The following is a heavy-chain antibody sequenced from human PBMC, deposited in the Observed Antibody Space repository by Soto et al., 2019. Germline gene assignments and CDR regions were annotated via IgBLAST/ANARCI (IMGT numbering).Heavy chain of an antibody. J-gene: IGHJ6*03. V-gene: IGHV4-34*01. Sequence: SETLSLTCAVYGGSFSGYYWSWIRQPPGKGLEWIGEINHSGSTNYNPSLKSRVTISVDTSKNQFSLKLSSVTAADTAVYYCARGGGYSSGFNYYYYMDVWGKGTTVTVSS. CDR3: ARGGGYSSGFNYYYYMDV. CDR2: INHSGST. D-gene: IGHD5-18*01. CDR1: GGSFSGYY.